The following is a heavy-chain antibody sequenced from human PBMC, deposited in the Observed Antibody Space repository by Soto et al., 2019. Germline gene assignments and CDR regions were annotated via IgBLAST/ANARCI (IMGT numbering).Heavy chain of an antibody. CDR2: IKEDGSEK. CDR1: GCTLSSYW. V-gene: IGHV3-7*01. Sequence: EVLLVESGGGLVQPGGSLILSCAASGCTLSSYWMSWVRQAPGKEPEWVANIKEDGSEKKYVDSVKGRFTISRDNPENSLFLQMNSLRAEDTAVYYCSREPAHHLKGAFDIWGQGTMVTVSS. J-gene: IGHJ3*02. CDR3: SREPAHHLKGAFDI.